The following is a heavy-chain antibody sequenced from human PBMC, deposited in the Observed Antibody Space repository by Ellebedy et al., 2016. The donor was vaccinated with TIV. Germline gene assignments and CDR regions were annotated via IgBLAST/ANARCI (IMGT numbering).Heavy chain of an antibody. CDR2: INHSGST. V-gene: IGHV4-34*01. CDR1: GGSFSGYY. D-gene: IGHD3-22*01. Sequence: SETLSLTXAVYGGSFSGYYWGWIRQPPGKGLEWIGEINHSGSTNYNPSLKSRVTISVDTSKNQFSLKLSSVTAADTAVYYCARGRRYYDSSGYYLDSWGQGTLVTVSS. CDR3: ARGRRYYDSSGYYLDS. J-gene: IGHJ5*01.